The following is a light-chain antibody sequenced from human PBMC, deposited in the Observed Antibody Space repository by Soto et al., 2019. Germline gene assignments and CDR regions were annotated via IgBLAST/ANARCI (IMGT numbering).Light chain of an antibody. Sequence: DIQMTQSPSSLSESVGDTVTITCRASQSISSYLNWYQHKPGKAPKLLIYAASSLQSGVPSRFSGSGSGTDFTLTISSLQPEDFATYYCQQSYTTPWTFGQGTKVEIK. V-gene: IGKV1-39*01. CDR1: QSISSY. CDR3: QQSYTTPWT. J-gene: IGKJ1*01. CDR2: AAS.